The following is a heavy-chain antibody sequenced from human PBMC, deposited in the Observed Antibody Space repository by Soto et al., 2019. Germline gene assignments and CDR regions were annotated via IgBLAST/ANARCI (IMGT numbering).Heavy chain of an antibody. CDR3: ARDVGRLTYYYDSSGYQDFDY. V-gene: IGHV1-18*01. CDR1: GYTFTSYG. CDR2: ISAYNGNT. J-gene: IGHJ4*02. Sequence: VASVKVSCKASGYTFTSYGSSWVRQAPGQGLEWMVWISAYNGNTNYAQKLQGRVTMTTDTSTSTAYMELRSLRSDDTGVYYCARDVGRLTYYYDSSGYQDFDYWGQGTLVTVSS. D-gene: IGHD3-22*01.